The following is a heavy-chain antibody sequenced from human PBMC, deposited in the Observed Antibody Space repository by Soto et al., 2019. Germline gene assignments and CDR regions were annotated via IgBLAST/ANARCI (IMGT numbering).Heavy chain of an antibody. J-gene: IGHJ6*02. CDR3: AREPSFHWLRPYGMDV. Sequence: PGGFLRLSCAAPGFTFSSYGMHWVRQAPGKGLEWVAVIWYDGSNKYYADSVKGRFTISRDNSKNTLYLQMNSLRAEDTAVYYCAREPSFHWLRPYGMDVWGQGTTVTVSS. V-gene: IGHV3-33*08. CDR2: IWYDGSNK. D-gene: IGHD3-9*01. CDR1: GFTFSSYG.